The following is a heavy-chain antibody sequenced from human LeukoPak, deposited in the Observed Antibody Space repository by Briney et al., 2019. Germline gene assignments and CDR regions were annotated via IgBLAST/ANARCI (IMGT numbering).Heavy chain of an antibody. D-gene: IGHD5-18*01. CDR2: INPSGGST. Sequence: ASVKVSCKASGYTFTSYYMHWVRQAPGQGLEWMGIINPSGGSTSYAQKFQGRVTMTRDTSTSTVYMELSSLRSEDTAAYYCARDEGHSYGSGHFDYWGQGTLVTVSS. V-gene: IGHV1-46*03. CDR3: ARDEGHSYGSGHFDY. J-gene: IGHJ4*02. CDR1: GYTFTSYY.